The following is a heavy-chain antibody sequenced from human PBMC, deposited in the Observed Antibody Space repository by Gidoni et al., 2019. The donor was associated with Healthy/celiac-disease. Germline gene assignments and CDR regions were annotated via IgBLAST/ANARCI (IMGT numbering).Heavy chain of an antibody. D-gene: IGHD3-22*01. CDR3: ARHSSGYYYPSGFDY. CDR2: ISSSSSYT. CDR1: GFPFSDYY. Sequence: QVQLVESGGGLVKPGGSLRLSCAASGFPFSDYYMSWIRQAPGKGLEWVSDISSSSSYTNYADSVKGRFTISRDNAKNSLYLQMNSLRAEDTAVYYCARHSSGYYYPSGFDYWGQGTLVTVSS. J-gene: IGHJ4*02. V-gene: IGHV3-11*05.